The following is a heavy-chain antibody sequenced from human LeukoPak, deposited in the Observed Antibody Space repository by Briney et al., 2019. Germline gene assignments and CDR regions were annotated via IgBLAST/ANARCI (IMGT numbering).Heavy chain of an antibody. CDR3: ARERIVVVPAEGDYYGMDV. V-gene: IGHV1-46*01. Sequence: ASVKVSCKASGYTFTSYYMHWVRQAPGQGLEWMGIINPSGGSTSYAQKFQGRVTMTRDTSTSTVYMELSSLRPEDTAVYYCARERIVVVPAEGDYYGMDVWGQGTTVTVSS. CDR1: GYTFTSYY. CDR2: INPSGGST. J-gene: IGHJ6*02. D-gene: IGHD2-2*01.